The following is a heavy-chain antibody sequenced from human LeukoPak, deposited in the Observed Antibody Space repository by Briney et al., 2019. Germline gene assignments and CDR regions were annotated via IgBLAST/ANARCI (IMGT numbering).Heavy chain of an antibody. Sequence: ASVKVSCKASGSIFSDYYMHWLRQVPGRGFEWMGWISRRSGATKIAPKFRGRVTLTRDISISTAYVELTNLASDDTAVYYCVSWAGGNSDVASFDFWGQGTLVLVSS. V-gene: IGHV1-2*02. D-gene: IGHD2-21*01. CDR2: ISRRSGAT. CDR1: GSIFSDYY. CDR3: VSWAGGNSDVASFDF. J-gene: IGHJ4*02.